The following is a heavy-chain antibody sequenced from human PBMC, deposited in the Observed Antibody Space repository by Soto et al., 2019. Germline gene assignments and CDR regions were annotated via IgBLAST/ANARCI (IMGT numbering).Heavy chain of an antibody. J-gene: IGHJ5*02. D-gene: IGHD1-1*01. CDR2: IYWNDDK. CDR1: GFSLGTSGVG. Sequence: QITLKESGPTLVRPTQTLTLTCTFSGFSLGTSGVGVGWIRQPPGKALEWLAFIYWNDDKRYSPSLRSRLTISRDTSKNQVVLTMTNMDPVDTATYYCAHRQWYAWNDGGWFDPWGQGTLVTVSS. V-gene: IGHV2-5*01. CDR3: AHRQWYAWNDGGWFDP.